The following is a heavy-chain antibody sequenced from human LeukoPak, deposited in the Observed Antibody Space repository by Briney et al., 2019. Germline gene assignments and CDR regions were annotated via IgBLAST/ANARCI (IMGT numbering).Heavy chain of an antibody. CDR1: GFTFSSYG. D-gene: IGHD6-19*01. CDR3: AKDISSGWYGPFDY. CDR2: ISYDGSNK. J-gene: IGHJ4*02. Sequence: GGSLRLSCAASGFTFSSYGMHWVRQAPGKGLEWVAVISYDGSNKYYADSVKGRFTISRDNAKNSLYLQMNSLRAEDTALYYCAKDISSGWYGPFDYWGQGTLVTVSS. V-gene: IGHV3-30*18.